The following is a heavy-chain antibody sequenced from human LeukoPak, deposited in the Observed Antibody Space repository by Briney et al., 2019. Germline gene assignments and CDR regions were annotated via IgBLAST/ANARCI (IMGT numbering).Heavy chain of an antibody. J-gene: IGHJ6*02. CDR1: GGPVSSGSYY. V-gene: IGHV4-61*01. CDR3: ARVASSYYTMDV. CDR2: SYHSGST. Sequence: PSETLSLTCTVSGGPVSSGSYYWSWIRQPPGKGLEWIGYSYHSGSTSYNPSLKSRVTISVDTSKNQFSLKLSSVTAADTAVYYCARVASSYYTMDVWGQGTTVTVSS.